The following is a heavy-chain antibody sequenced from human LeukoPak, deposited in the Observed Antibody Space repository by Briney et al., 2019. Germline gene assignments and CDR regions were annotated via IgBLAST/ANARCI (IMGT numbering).Heavy chain of an antibody. CDR2: IANTGDTR. J-gene: IGHJ4*02. Sequence: PGGSLRLSCAASGFTFSNYEMNWVRQAPGKGLQWVSYIANTGDTRNYADSVKGRFTVSRDNAKNSLYLQMISLRAEDTAISYCAREDYSKGGGYFDYWGQGTLVTVSS. CDR1: GFTFSNYE. D-gene: IGHD4-11*01. V-gene: IGHV3-48*03. CDR3: AREDYSKGGGYFDY.